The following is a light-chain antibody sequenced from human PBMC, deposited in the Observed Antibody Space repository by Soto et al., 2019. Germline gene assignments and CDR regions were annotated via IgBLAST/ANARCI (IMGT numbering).Light chain of an antibody. V-gene: IGLV2-8*01. J-gene: IGLJ1*01. CDR1: SSDVGGYDY. CDR2: EVT. Sequence: QSALTQPPSASGSPGQSVTISCTGTSSDVGGYDYVSWYQQYPGKTPKLMIFEVTKRPSGVPDRFSGSKSGNTASLPVSGLQAEDEADYYCLSYAGPAYVFGPGTKLTVL. CDR3: LSYAGPAYV.